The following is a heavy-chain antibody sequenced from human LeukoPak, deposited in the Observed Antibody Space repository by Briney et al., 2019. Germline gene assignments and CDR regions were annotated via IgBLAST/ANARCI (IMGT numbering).Heavy chain of an antibody. V-gene: IGHV4-39*01. Sequence: SETLPLTCTVSGGSISSSSYYWGWIRQPPGKGLEWIGSIYYSGSTYYNPSLKSRVTISVDTSKNQFSLKLSSVTAADTAVYYCAIYDFWSGYYQLDYWGQGTLVTVSS. D-gene: IGHD3-3*01. CDR2: IYYSGST. J-gene: IGHJ4*02. CDR3: AIYDFWSGYYQLDY. CDR1: GGSISSSSYY.